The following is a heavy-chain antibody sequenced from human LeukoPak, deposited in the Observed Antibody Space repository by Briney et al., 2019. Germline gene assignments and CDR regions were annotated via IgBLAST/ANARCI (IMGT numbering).Heavy chain of an antibody. CDR1: GGSISSYY. D-gene: IGHD2-2*01. CDR3: ARVSNQKGYCSSTSCHTLDY. J-gene: IGHJ4*02. Sequence: ETLSLTCTVSGGSISSYYWSWIRQPPGKGLEWIGYIYYSGSTNYNPSLKSRVTISVDTSKNQFSLKLSSVTAADTAVYYCARVSNQKGYCSSTSCHTLDYWGQGTLVTVSS. CDR2: IYYSGST. V-gene: IGHV4-59*01.